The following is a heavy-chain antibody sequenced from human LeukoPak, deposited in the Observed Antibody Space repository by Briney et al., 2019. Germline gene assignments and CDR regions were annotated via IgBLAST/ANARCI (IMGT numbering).Heavy chain of an antibody. CDR1: GFTVSSNY. J-gene: IGHJ4*02. CDR3: ARDFDQGSYYFDS. CDR2: IYSGGTT. V-gene: IGHV3-53*01. Sequence: GGSLRLSCAASGFTVSSNYMSWVRQAPGKGLEWLSVIYSGGTTYYAESVKGRFTISRDHSKNTLYLQMNSLRAEDTAVYYCARDFDQGSYYFDSWGQGTVVAVSS. D-gene: IGHD3-9*01.